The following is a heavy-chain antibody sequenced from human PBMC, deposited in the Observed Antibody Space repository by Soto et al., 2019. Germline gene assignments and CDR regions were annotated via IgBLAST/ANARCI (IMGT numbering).Heavy chain of an antibody. Sequence: QVQLVQSGAEVKKPGSSVKVSCKASGGTFSSYAISWVRQAPGQGLEWMGGIIPIFGTANYAQKFQGRVTITADESTSTAYMELSSLRSEDTAVYYCARDPQYSSSSWDNWFGPWGQGTLVTVSS. V-gene: IGHV1-69*01. CDR1: GGTFSSYA. CDR3: ARDPQYSSSSWDNWFGP. J-gene: IGHJ5*02. CDR2: IIPIFGTA. D-gene: IGHD6-6*01.